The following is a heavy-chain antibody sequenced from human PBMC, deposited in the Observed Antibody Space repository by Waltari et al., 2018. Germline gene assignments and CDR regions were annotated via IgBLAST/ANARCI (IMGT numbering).Heavy chain of an antibody. CDR1: GVSITSRDYY. Sequence: QVQLQESGPGLAKPSETLSLTCTVSGVSITSRDYYWGWVRQPPGKALAWVGTIYYDDNTYYNPSLSSRVTISLDTSKNEFSLTLSSVAAADTALFFCARQSHSFYYHTNGYFWHGFDVWGPGAMVTVSS. CDR2: IYYDDNT. D-gene: IGHD3-22*01. V-gene: IGHV4-39*01. CDR3: ARQSHSFYYHTNGYFWHGFDV. J-gene: IGHJ3*01.